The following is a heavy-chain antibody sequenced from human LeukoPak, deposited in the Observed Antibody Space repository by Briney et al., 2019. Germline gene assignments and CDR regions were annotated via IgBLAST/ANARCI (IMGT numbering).Heavy chain of an antibody. V-gene: IGHV3-23*01. CDR1: GFTFSTYA. CDR3: ARGRLPKYYFDS. D-gene: IGHD4-11*01. Sequence: GGSLRLSCAASGFTFSTYAISWVRQAPGKGLEWVSGVSGSGDKTYYADSVKGRFTVSRDSSKSTVYLRMNSLRVEDTAVYYCARGRLPKYYFDSWGQGTLVTVSS. CDR2: VSGSGDKT. J-gene: IGHJ4*02.